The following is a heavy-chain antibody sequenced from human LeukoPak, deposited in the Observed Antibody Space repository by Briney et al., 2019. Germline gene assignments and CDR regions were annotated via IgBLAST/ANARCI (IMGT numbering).Heavy chain of an antibody. V-gene: IGHV3-30*02. CDR2: IRYDGSNK. CDR3: AKERYSSSWYFNY. J-gene: IGHJ4*02. D-gene: IGHD6-13*01. CDR1: GFTFSSYG. Sequence: PGGSLRLSCAASGFTFSSYGMHWVRQAPGKGLEWVAFIRYDGSNKYYADSVKGRFTISRDNSKNTLYLQMNSLRAEDTAVYYCAKERYSSSWYFNYWGQGTLVTVSS.